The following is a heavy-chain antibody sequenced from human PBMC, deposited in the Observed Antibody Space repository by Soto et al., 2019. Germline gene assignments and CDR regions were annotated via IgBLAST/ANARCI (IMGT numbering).Heavy chain of an antibody. CDR2: IDPSDSQT. CDR1: GYSFAGYW. CDR3: ARQIYDSDTGPNFQYYFDA. V-gene: IGHV5-10-1*01. D-gene: IGHD3-22*01. J-gene: IGHJ4*02. Sequence: GESLKISCKGSGYSFAGYWITWVRQKPGKGLEWMGRIDPSDSQTYYSPSFRGHVTISVTKSITTVFLQWSSLRASDTAMYYCARQIYDSDTGPNFQYYFDAWGQGTPVTVSA.